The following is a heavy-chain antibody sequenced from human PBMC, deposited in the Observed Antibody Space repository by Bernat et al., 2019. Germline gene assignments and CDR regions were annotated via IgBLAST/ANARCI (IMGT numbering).Heavy chain of an antibody. CDR3: ARDVGGYYTGDSFDV. V-gene: IGHV4-61*03. J-gene: IGHJ3*01. D-gene: IGHD3-3*01. CDR2: VSYIGSA. CDR1: GGSVSSGSYF. Sequence: QVQLQESGPGLVKPSDTLSLTCAVSGGSVSSGSYFWSWIRQPPGKGLEWFGYVSYIGSANYNPSFRSRVLISVDTFKNYLSLTLRSVSAADTAVYYCARDVGGYYTGDSFDVWGQGTMVTVSS.